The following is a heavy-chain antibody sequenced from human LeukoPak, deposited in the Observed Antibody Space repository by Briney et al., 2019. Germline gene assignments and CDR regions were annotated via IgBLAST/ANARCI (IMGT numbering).Heavy chain of an antibody. J-gene: IGHJ3*02. CDR3: ARADTAFDI. CDR2: IYYSGST. D-gene: IGHD3-9*01. V-gene: IGHV4-59*01. Sequence: PSETLSLTCTVSGGSISSYYWSWIRQPPGKGLEWIGYIYYSGSTNYNPFLKSRVTISVDTSKNQFSLKLSSVTAADTAVYYCARADTAFDIWGQGTMVTVSS. CDR1: GGSISSYY.